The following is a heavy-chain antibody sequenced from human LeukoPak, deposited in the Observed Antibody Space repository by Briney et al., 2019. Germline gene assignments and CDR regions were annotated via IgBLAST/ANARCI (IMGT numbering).Heavy chain of an antibody. CDR1: GGTFISYT. Sequence: GASVKVSCKASGGTFISYTISWVRQAPGQGREWMGRIIPILGIANYAQKLQGRVTITADKSTSTAYMELSSLRSEDTAVYYCARLLGYCSSTSCYIGWFDPWGQGTLVTVSS. V-gene: IGHV1-69*02. CDR3: ARLLGYCSSTSCYIGWFDP. D-gene: IGHD2-2*02. CDR2: IIPILGIA. J-gene: IGHJ5*02.